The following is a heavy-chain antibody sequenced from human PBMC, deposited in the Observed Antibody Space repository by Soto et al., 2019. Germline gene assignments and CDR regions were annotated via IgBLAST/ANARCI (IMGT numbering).Heavy chain of an antibody. D-gene: IGHD3-16*01. CDR2: ISSDGSNK. V-gene: IGHV3-30*04. J-gene: IGHJ4*02. Sequence: QVQLVESGGGVVQPGRSLRLSCAASGFTFTSYSIHWVRQAPGKGLEWVAVISSDGSNKYYADSVKGRFTLSRDTSKNTVYLQMNSLRAGDTAVYYCARDPNDYVWALDYWGQGTLVTVSS. CDR1: GFTFTSYS. CDR3: ARDPNDYVWALDY.